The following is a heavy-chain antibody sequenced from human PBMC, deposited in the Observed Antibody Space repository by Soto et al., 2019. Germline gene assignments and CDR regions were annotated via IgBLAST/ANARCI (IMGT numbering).Heavy chain of an antibody. CDR2: ISYDGSNK. D-gene: IGHD1-26*01. V-gene: IGHV3-30-3*01. Sequence: LRLSCAASGFTFSSYAMHWVRQAPGKGLEWVAVISYDGSNKYYADSVKGRFTISRDNSKNTLYLQMNSLRAEDTAVYYCASRGELLLWGQGTLVTVSS. CDR3: ASRGELLL. J-gene: IGHJ4*02. CDR1: GFTFSSYA.